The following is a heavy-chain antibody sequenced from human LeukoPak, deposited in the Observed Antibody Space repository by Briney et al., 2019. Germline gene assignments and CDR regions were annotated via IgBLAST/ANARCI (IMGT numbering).Heavy chain of an antibody. D-gene: IGHD1-26*01. Sequence: PSETLFLTCTVSGGSISSSSYYWGWIRQPPGKGLEWIGSIYYSGSTYYNPSLKSRVTISVDTSKNQFSLRLSSVTAADTAVYYCAFGNSGSYTFDYWGQGTLVTVSS. J-gene: IGHJ4*02. V-gene: IGHV4-39*07. CDR2: IYYSGST. CDR1: GGSISSSSYY. CDR3: AFGNSGSYTFDY.